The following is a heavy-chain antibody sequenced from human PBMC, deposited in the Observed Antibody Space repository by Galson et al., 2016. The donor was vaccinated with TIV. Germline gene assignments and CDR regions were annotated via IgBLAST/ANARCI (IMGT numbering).Heavy chain of an antibody. Sequence: QSGAEVKKPGESLKISCKASGYTFTSYHLHWVRQAPGQGLEWMGIIKDTGVTTTYPQRFQGRLTITRDTSTTTVYMELSSLRSEDTAVYYCAREMPATFFFDYWGQGTLVTVSS. CDR3: AREMPATFFFDY. CDR1: GYTFTSYH. D-gene: IGHD2-2*01. J-gene: IGHJ4*02. V-gene: IGHV1-46*01. CDR2: IKDTGVTT.